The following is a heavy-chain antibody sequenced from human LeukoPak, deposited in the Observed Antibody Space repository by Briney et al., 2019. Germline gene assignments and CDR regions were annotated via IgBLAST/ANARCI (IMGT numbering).Heavy chain of an antibody. Sequence: SETLSLTCAVYGGSFSGYYWSWIRQPPGKGLQWIGEINHSGSTNYNPSLKSRVTISVDTSKNQFSLKLSSVTAADTAVYYCARWAIAARPWGYYLDYSGQGTLVTVSS. CDR3: ARWAIAARPWGYYLDY. J-gene: IGHJ4*02. CDR1: GGSFSGYY. V-gene: IGHV4-34*01. CDR2: INHSGST. D-gene: IGHD6-6*01.